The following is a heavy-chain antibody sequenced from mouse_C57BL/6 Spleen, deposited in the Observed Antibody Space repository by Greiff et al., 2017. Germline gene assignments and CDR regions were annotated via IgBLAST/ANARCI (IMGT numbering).Heavy chain of an antibody. CDR1: GYTFTSYG. CDR3: SRSDSYGNYVGGAMDY. Sequence: VKLQQSGAELARPGASVKLSCKASGYTFTSYGISWVKQRTGQGLEWIGEIYPRSGNTYYNEQFKGKATLTAAKSSSTAYMELRSLTSEDSAVDFCSRSDSYGNYVGGAMDYWGQGTSVTVSS. CDR2: IYPRSGNT. D-gene: IGHD2-1*01. V-gene: IGHV1-81*01. J-gene: IGHJ4*01.